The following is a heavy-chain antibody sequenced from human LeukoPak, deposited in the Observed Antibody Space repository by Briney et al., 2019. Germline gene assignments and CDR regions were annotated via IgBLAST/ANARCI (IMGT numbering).Heavy chain of an antibody. V-gene: IGHV1-46*01. J-gene: IGHJ4*02. Sequence: GASVKVSCKASGYTFTSYYMHWVRQAPGQGLGWMGTINPSGGSTTYAQKFQGRVTMTRDTSTSTVYMELSSLRSEDTAVYYCARSRNLFDYWGQGTLVTVSS. CDR2: INPSGGST. CDR3: ARSRNLFDY. CDR1: GYTFTSYY.